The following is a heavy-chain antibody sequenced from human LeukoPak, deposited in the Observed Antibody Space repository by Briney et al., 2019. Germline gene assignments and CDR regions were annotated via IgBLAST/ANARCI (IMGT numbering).Heavy chain of an antibody. Sequence: PGGSMCLSGASSARCRGIEVMSWVRQVPGRGIEWVAAISSGGGSTNYADSLKGRFRSSRDNSKNTLHLQMNSLRAEDTAVYHCVRQLGYCSDGSCYFDYWGQGTLVTVSS. CDR1: ARCRGIEV. CDR2: ISSGGGST. D-gene: IGHD2-15*01. J-gene: IGHJ4*02. CDR3: VRQLGYCSDGSCYFDY. V-gene: IGHV3-23*01.